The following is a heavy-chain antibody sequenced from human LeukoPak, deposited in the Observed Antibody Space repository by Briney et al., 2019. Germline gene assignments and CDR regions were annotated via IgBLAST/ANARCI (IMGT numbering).Heavy chain of an antibody. D-gene: IGHD4-17*01. V-gene: IGHV3-23*01. J-gene: IGHJ5*02. CDR3: AKSGDYGLDIRS. CDR2: ISGSALGT. Sequence: GGSLRLSCAASGFTFSSYAMSWVRQGPGKGLEGVSDISGSALGTYYADFVKGGFTISRDNSNNTLFLQMNSLRADDTAVYYCAKSGDYGLDIRSWGQGTLVTVSS. CDR1: GFTFSSYA.